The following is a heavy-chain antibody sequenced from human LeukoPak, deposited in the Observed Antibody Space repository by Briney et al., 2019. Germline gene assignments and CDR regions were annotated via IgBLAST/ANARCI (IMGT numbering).Heavy chain of an antibody. V-gene: IGHV2-5*02. Sequence: SGSTTWNHQQTLTLTCTLSGFSLTTSGVGLGWIRQPPGKSLEWLALIYWDADKRYSPSLKSRLTITKDTSKHQVVLTMTNMDPVDTATYYCAHRSRADHGSRSYRPDYFDYWDQGPLVTVPS. CDR1: GFSLTTSGVG. D-gene: IGHD3-10*01. CDR3: AHRSRADHGSRSYRPDYFDY. CDR2: IYWDADK. J-gene: IGHJ4*02.